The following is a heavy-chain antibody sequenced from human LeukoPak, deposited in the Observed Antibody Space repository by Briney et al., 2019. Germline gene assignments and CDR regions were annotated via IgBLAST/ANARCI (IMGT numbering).Heavy chain of an antibody. V-gene: IGHV3-30*04. Sequence: GGSLRLSCAASGFTFSSYAMYWVRQAPGKGLQWVATILYDGSNKYYVDSVKGRFTISRDNSKNTLYLQMNSLRAEDTAVYYCAKEDYDSSGDDAFDIWGQGTMVTVSS. J-gene: IGHJ3*02. D-gene: IGHD3-22*01. CDR3: AKEDYDSSGDDAFDI. CDR1: GFTFSSYA. CDR2: ILYDGSNK.